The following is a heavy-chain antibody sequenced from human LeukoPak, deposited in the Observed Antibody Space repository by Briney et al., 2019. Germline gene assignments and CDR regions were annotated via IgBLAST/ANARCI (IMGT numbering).Heavy chain of an antibody. V-gene: IGHV3-15*01. Sequence: GGSLRLSCAASGFTFSDAWMTWVRQLPGKGLEWVGRIRSKTDGGTTDYAAPVKGRFIISRDDSKTTLGLQMNSLKIEDTGIYYCTTVFPSESGNDVSRNDGMDVWGPGTTVTVSS. CDR3: TTVFPSESGNDVSRNDGMDV. CDR1: GFTFSDAW. CDR2: IRSKTDGGTT. J-gene: IGHJ6*02. D-gene: IGHD1-1*01.